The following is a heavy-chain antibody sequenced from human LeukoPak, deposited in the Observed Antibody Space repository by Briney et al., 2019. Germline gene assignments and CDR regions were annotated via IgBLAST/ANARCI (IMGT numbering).Heavy chain of an antibody. J-gene: IGHJ4*02. CDR3: ARGYNWNDY. Sequence: LPGGSLRLSCAASGFTVRSNYMSWVRQAPGKGLEWVSVIYSGGNTYYADSVKGRFTISRDNSKNTLYLQMNSLRAEDTAVYYCARGYNWNDYWGQGTLVTVSS. D-gene: IGHD1-20*01. V-gene: IGHV3-53*01. CDR1: GFTVRSNY. CDR2: IYSGGNT.